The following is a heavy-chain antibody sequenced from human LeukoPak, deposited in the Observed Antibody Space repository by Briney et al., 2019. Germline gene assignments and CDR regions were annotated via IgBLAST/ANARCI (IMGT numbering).Heavy chain of an antibody. CDR1: GGSISSFY. CDR3: ARTGYSSSIDY. D-gene: IGHD6-13*01. V-gene: IGHV4-59*12. CDR2: ISYTGRT. J-gene: IGHJ4*02. Sequence: SSETLSLTCTVSGGSISSFYWSWIRQSPGKGLECIGYISYTGRTNYNPSLKSRVTISVDTSKNQFSLKLSSVTAADTAVYYCARTGYSSSIDYWGQGTLVTVSS.